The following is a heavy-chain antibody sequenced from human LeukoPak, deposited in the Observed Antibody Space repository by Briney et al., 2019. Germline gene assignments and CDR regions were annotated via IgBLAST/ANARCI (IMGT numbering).Heavy chain of an antibody. CDR2: IYTSGST. J-gene: IGHJ4*02. CDR3: ARGSRYSSSWYFDY. V-gene: IGHV4-4*07. Sequence: PSETLSLTCTVSGGSISSYYWSWIRQPAGKGLEWIGRIYTSGSTNYNPSLKSRVTMTVDTSKNQFSLKLSSVTAADTAVYYCARGSRYSSSWYFDYWGQGTLVTVSS. CDR1: GGSISSYY. D-gene: IGHD6-13*01.